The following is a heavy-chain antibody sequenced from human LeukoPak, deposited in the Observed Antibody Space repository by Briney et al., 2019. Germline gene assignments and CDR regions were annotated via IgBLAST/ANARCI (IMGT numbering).Heavy chain of an antibody. J-gene: IGHJ4*02. V-gene: IGHV3-66*01. CDR3: AREGGSGSSYYFDY. CDR2: IYSGGST. Sequence: GGSLRLSCAASGFTVSSNYMSWVRQAPGKGLEWVSVIYSGGSTYYADSVKGRFTISRDNSKNTLYLQMNSLRAEDTAVYYCAREGGSGSSYYFDYWGQGTLVTASS. CDR1: GFTVSSNY. D-gene: IGHD3-10*01.